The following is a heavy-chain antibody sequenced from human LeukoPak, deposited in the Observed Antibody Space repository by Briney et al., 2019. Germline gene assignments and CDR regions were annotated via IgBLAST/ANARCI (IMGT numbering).Heavy chain of an antibody. Sequence: GGSLRLSCAASGFTFSSYGMHWVRQAPGKGLEWVAIISYDGNNKCYADSVKGRFTISRDNSKNTLYLQMNSLRAEDTAVYYCAKDLSRTLYYYYYGMDVWGQGTTVTVSS. CDR2: ISYDGNNK. V-gene: IGHV3-30*18. CDR1: GFTFSSYG. J-gene: IGHJ6*02. D-gene: IGHD2-15*01. CDR3: AKDLSRTLYYYYYGMDV.